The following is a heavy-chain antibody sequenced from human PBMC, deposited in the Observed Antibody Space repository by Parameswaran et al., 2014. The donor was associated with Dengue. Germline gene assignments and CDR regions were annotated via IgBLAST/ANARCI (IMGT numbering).Heavy chain of an antibody. D-gene: IGHD3-9*01. CDR3: ASPTHILTGSVRGEDFKRDY. Sequence: WIRQPPGKGLEWVSSISSSSSYIYYADSVKGRFTISRDNAKNSLYLQMNSLRAEDTAVYYCASPTHILTGSVRGEDFKRDYWGQGTLVTVSS. CDR2: ISSSSSYI. J-gene: IGHJ4*02. V-gene: IGHV3-21*01.